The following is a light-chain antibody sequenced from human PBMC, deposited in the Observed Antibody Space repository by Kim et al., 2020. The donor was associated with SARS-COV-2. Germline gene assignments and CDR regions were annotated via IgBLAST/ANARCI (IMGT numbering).Light chain of an antibody. J-gene: IGKJ1*01. V-gene: IGKV1-5*01. CDR1: QNIIKW. CDR2: EAS. CDR3: QQYYSQGS. Sequence: PASVGDRVTITCRAGQNIIKWLAWYQEKPGRAPNLLIYEASTLASGVPIRFSGSGSGTDFTLTISSLQPDDFATYYCQQYYSQGSFGQGTKVDIK.